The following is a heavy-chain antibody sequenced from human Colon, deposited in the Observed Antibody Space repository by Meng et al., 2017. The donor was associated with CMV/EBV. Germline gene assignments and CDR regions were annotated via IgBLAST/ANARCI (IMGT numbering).Heavy chain of an antibody. CDR1: GFNFRNTW. V-gene: IGHV3-15*07. CDR2: IKVKTDGVTT. CDR3: ATVHKVIG. J-gene: IGHJ4*02. D-gene: IGHD3-10*01. Sequence: LYCAASGFNFRNTWMNWVRQAPGKGLEWVGRIKVKTDGVTTDYAAPVKGRFTISRDDSRNTLYLQMSGLKTEDTAVYYCATVHKVIGWGQGTLVTVSS.